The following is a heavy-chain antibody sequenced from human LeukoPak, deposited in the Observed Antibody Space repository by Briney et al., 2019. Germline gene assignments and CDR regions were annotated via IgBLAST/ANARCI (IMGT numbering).Heavy chain of an antibody. CDR3: ARGDVWAAAALHPFDY. J-gene: IGHJ4*02. D-gene: IGHD6-13*01. CDR2: INHSGST. CDR1: GGSFSGYY. V-gene: IGHV4-34*01. Sequence: SETLPLTCAVYGGSFSGYYWSWIRQPPGKGLEWIGEINHSGSTNYNPSLKSRVTISVDTSKNQFSLKLSSVTAADTAVYYCARGDVWAAAALHPFDYWGQGTLVTVSS.